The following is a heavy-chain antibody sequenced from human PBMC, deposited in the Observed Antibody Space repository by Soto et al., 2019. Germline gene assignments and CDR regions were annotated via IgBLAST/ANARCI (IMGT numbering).Heavy chain of an antibody. CDR2: IRSKANSYAT. Sequence: GGSLRLSCAASGFTFSGSAMHWVRQASGKGLEWVGRIRSKANSYATAYAASVKGRFTISRDDSKNTAYLQMNSLKTEDTAVYYCTRLVTYYYLDYYYGMDVWGQGTTVTVSS. D-gene: IGHD3-10*01. V-gene: IGHV3-73*01. CDR1: GFTFSGSA. J-gene: IGHJ6*02. CDR3: TRLVTYYYLDYYYGMDV.